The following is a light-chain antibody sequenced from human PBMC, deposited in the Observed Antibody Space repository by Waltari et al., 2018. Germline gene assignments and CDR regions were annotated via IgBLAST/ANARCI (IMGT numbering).Light chain of an antibody. CDR1: DIGSRN. CDR3: QVWRSSTYV. CDR2: KNS. V-gene: IGLV3-9*01. Sequence: SYELTQPLSVSVALGQTATITCGGSDIGSRNVNWYQQKPGQAPVLVSYKNSHRPSGVPERFSASNSGSMATLTISRAQAGDEADYYCQVWRSSTYVFAAGTHVTVL. J-gene: IGLJ1*01.